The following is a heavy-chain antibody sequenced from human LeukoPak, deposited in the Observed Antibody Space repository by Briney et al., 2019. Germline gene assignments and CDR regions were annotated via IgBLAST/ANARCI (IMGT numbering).Heavy chain of an antibody. V-gene: IGHV1-18*01. CDR2: ISVYNGKT. Sequence: ASVKVSCKASGYTFASYAITWVRQAPGQGLEWMGRISVYNGKTNYAQKFQGRVTMTTDTSTNTAYMELRSLRSDDTAVYYCARIRYYYHRGPDLDLYYFDYWGQGTLVTVSP. D-gene: IGHD3-22*01. CDR1: GYTFASYA. J-gene: IGHJ4*02. CDR3: ARIRYYYHRGPDLDLYYFDY.